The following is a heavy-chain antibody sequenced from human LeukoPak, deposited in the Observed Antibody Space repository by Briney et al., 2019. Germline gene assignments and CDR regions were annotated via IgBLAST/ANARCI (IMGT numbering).Heavy chain of an antibody. CDR1: TFTFSSDL. Sequence: PGGSLRLSCAASTFTFSSDLMHWVRQAPGKGLVRVSRINPDGSDTTYADSVKGRFTISRDNAKNTLYLQMNSLRAEDTAVYYCXRXFNYCSGGXCYDVYDIWGQGTMVTVSS. CDR2: INPDGSDT. D-gene: IGHD2-15*01. V-gene: IGHV3-74*01. CDR3: XRXFNYCSGGXCYDVYDI. J-gene: IGHJ3*02.